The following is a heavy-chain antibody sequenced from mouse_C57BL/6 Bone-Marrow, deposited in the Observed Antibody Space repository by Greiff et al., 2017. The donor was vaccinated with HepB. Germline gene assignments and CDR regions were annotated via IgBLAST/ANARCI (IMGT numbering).Heavy chain of an antibody. V-gene: IGHV1-52*01. Sequence: QVQLQQPGAELVRPGSSVKLSCKASGYTFTSYWMHWVKQRPIQGLEWIGNIDPSDSETHYNQKFKDKATLTVDKSSSTAYMQLSSLTSEDSAVYYCARRGWGNYFDYGGQGTTLTVSS. J-gene: IGHJ2*01. CDR2: IDPSDSET. CDR3: ARRGWGNYFDY. D-gene: IGHD1-1*02. CDR1: GYTFTSYW.